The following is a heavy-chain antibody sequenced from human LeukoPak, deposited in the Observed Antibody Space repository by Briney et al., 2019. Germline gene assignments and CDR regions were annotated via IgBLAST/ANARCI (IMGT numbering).Heavy chain of an antibody. V-gene: IGHV1-69*04. D-gene: IGHD5-24*01. CDR1: GGTFSSYA. CDR2: IIPILGIA. CDR3: AREDVGEMATIY. J-gene: IGHJ4*02. Sequence: SVKVSCKASGGTFSSYAISWVRQAPGQGVEWMGRIIPILGIANYAQKFQGRVTITADKSTSTAYMELSSLRSEDTAVYYCAREDVGEMATIYWGQGTLVTVSS.